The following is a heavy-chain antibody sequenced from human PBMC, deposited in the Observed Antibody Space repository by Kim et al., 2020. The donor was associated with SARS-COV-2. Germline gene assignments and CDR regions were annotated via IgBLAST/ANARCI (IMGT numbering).Heavy chain of an antibody. D-gene: IGHD4-4*01. Sequence: ASVKVSCKASGYTFTSYDINWVRQATGQGLEWMGWMNPNSGNTGYAQKFQGRVTMTRNTSISTAYMELSSLRSEDTAVYYCATPLDDYGNASPEYYYYGMDVWGQGTTVTVSS. CDR1: GYTFTSYD. J-gene: IGHJ6*02. CDR2: MNPNSGNT. V-gene: IGHV1-8*01. CDR3: ATPLDDYGNASPEYYYYGMDV.